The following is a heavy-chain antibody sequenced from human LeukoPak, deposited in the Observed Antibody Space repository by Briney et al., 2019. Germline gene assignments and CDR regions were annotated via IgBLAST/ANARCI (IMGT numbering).Heavy chain of an antibody. J-gene: IGHJ3*02. D-gene: IGHD4/OR15-4a*01. CDR3: ARDPQVRAFDI. Sequence: SETLSLTCVVYGGSFSGSYWSWVRQPPGKGLEWIGEINHSGSTNYNPSLKSRVTISVDTSKNQFSLKLSSVTAADTAVYYCARDPQVRAFDIWGQGTMVTVSS. CDR1: GGSFSGSY. V-gene: IGHV4-34*01. CDR2: INHSGST.